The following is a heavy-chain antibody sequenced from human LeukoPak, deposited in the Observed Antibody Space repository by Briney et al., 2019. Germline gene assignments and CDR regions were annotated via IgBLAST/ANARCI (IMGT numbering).Heavy chain of an antibody. J-gene: IGHJ4*02. D-gene: IGHD4-17*01. Sequence: SETLSLTCTVSGGSISSYYWMWIRQPAGKGLEWMGRIYTSGSSNYNPSLESRVTMSVQTSKKQSALTLSSETAADMGVYYCARDLTVTTGYFDYWGKGTLVTVSS. CDR1: GGSISSYY. V-gene: IGHV4-4*07. CDR2: IYTSGSS. CDR3: ARDLTVTTGYFDY.